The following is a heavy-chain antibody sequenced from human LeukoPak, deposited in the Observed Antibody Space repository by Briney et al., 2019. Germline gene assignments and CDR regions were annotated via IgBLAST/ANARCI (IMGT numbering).Heavy chain of an antibody. Sequence: GESLKISCKHSEYSFPNYCIGWVRQMPGKGLEWMGIIYPDDSDTRYSPSFQGQVTISADKSISTAYPQWSSLKASDTAMYYCARHLSSYGSPRDAFDIWGQGTMVTVSS. CDR2: IYPDDSDT. J-gene: IGHJ3*02. D-gene: IGHD3-10*01. V-gene: IGHV5-51*01. CDR3: ARHLSSYGSPRDAFDI. CDR1: EYSFPNYC.